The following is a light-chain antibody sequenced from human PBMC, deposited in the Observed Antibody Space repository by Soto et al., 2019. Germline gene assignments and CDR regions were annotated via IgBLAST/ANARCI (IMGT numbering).Light chain of an antibody. Sequence: DIPMTQSPSTLSGSVGDRVTITCRASQTISSCLAGYQQKPGKDPKLLIYKASNLKSGVPSRFRGIGSGTEFTLTISSLQPDDFATYYCQHYNSYSEAFGQGTKLDIK. CDR3: QHYNSYSEA. V-gene: IGKV1-5*03. CDR2: KAS. CDR1: QTISSC. J-gene: IGKJ1*01.